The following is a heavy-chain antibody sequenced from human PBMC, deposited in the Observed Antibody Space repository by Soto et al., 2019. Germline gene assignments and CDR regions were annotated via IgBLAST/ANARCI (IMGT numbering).Heavy chain of an antibody. CDR2: IYYSGST. J-gene: IGHJ4*02. D-gene: IGHD3-3*01. CDR3: ARKGGTYYDFWSGSYYFDY. Sequence: SETLSLTCTVSGGSISSYYWSWIRQPPGKGLEWIGYIYYSGSTNYNPSLKSRVTISVDTSKNQFSLKLSSVTAADTAVYYCARKGGTYYDFWSGSYYFDYWGQGTLVTVSS. CDR1: GGSISSYY. V-gene: IGHV4-59*01.